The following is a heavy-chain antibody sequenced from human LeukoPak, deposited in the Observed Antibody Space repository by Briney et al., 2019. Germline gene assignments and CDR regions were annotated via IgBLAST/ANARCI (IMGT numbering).Heavy chain of an antibody. CDR1: GGSISSSSNY. Sequence: PSETLSLTCNVSGGSISSSSNYWGWIRQPPGKGLEWIGSIYYSESGRTYYNPSLKSRVTISVDTSKNQFSLKLSSVTAADTAVYYCARVLGSGSYRSPSRAYNWFDPWGQGTLVTVSS. CDR2: IYYSESGRT. V-gene: IGHV4-39*07. J-gene: IGHJ5*02. D-gene: IGHD3-10*01. CDR3: ARVLGSGSYRSPSRAYNWFDP.